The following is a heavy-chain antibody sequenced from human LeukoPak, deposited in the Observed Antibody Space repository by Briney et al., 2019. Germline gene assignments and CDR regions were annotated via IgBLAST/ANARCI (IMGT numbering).Heavy chain of an antibody. Sequence: PGGSLRLSCAASGFTFSSYEMNWVRQAPGKGLEWVSYISRSGTMYYADSVKGRFTISRDNAKNSLFLQMDSLRAEDTALYYCARLGASGSGRGFFDSWGQGTLVTVSS. CDR2: ISRSGTM. D-gene: IGHD3-10*01. V-gene: IGHV3-48*03. CDR3: ARLGASGSGRGFFDS. J-gene: IGHJ4*02. CDR1: GFTFSSYE.